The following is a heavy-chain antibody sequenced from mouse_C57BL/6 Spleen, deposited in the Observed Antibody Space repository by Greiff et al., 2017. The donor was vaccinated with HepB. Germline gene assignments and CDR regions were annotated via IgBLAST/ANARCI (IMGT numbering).Heavy chain of an antibody. D-gene: IGHD2-12*01. CDR2: ISYSGST. V-gene: IGHV3-1*01. CDR3: AREDYKGYFDY. Sequence: VQLQQSGPGMVKPSQSLSLTCTVTGYSITSGYDWHWIRHFPGNKLEWMGYISYSGSTNYNPSLKSRISITHDTSKNHFFLKLNSVTTEDTATYYCAREDYKGYFDYWGQGTTLTVSS. CDR1: GYSITSGYD. J-gene: IGHJ2*01.